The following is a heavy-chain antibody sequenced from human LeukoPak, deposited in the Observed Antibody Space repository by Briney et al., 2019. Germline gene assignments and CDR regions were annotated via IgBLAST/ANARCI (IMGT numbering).Heavy chain of an antibody. V-gene: IGHV1-18*04. Sequence: ASVKVSCKASGYTFTGYYMHWVRQAPGQGLEWMGWVTSYNGDTNYAQKFQGRVTMSTDTSTSTAYMELRSLRFDDTAIYYCAKDWHILTGRNCFDPWGQGTLVTVSS. CDR2: VTSYNGDT. CDR1: GYTFTGYY. D-gene: IGHD3-9*01. CDR3: AKDWHILTGRNCFDP. J-gene: IGHJ5*02.